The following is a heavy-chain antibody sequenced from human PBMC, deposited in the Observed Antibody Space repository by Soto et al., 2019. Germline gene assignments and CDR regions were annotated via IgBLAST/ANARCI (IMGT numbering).Heavy chain of an antibody. CDR1: GFTFSDHY. CDR3: ARDTYTALDY. V-gene: IGHV3-72*01. CDR2: TRNRGQSHIA. J-gene: IGHJ4*02. D-gene: IGHD2-2*02. Sequence: LRLSCAASGFTFSDHYMDWVRQAPGKGLEWVGRTRNRGQSHIADYAASVKGRFTMSRDDSQNSLHLQMNSLKTEDTAVYYCARDTYTALDYWGQGIQVTVSS.